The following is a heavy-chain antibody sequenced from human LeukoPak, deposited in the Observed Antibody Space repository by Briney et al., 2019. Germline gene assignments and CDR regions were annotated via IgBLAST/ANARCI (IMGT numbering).Heavy chain of an antibody. CDR1: GFTFSSYE. D-gene: IGHD3-16*01. CDR3: AKSTRAVMAMMDV. Sequence: GGSLRLSCAASGFTFSSYEMNWVRQAPGKGLEWVSSVSSRSTYIYHADSVKGRFTISRDNAKNSLFLQMNSLRAEDTAVYFCAKSTRAVMAMMDVWGKGTTVTVSS. V-gene: IGHV3-21*01. J-gene: IGHJ6*04. CDR2: VSSRSTYI.